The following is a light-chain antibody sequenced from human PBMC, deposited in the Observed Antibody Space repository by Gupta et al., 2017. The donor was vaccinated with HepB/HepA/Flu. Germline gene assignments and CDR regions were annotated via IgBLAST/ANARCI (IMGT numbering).Light chain of an antibody. J-gene: IGLJ2*01. CDR2: GNS. Sequence: QSVLTPPPSVSGAPGQRVPIPCTGSSSNIGAGYDVHWYQQLPGTAPKLLIYGNSNRPSGVPDRFSGSKSGTSASLAITGLQAEDEADYYCQSYDSSLSGSVVFGGGTKLTVL. V-gene: IGLV1-40*01. CDR3: QSYDSSLSGSVV. CDR1: SSNIGAGYD.